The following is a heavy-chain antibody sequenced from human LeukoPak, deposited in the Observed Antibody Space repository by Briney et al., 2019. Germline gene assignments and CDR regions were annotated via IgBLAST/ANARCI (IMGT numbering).Heavy chain of an antibody. CDR2: ITGSGGNT. J-gene: IGHJ4*02. Sequence: PGASLRLFCAASGFTFSNYAMSWVRQAPGKGLEWVSAITGSGGNTYYADSVKGRFTISRDNSKSTVFLQMNSLRAEDTAVYYCAKWGDYDVLTGYYVSDYWGQGTLVTVSS. CDR3: AKWGDYDVLTGYYVSDY. V-gene: IGHV3-23*01. D-gene: IGHD3-9*01. CDR1: GFTFSNYA.